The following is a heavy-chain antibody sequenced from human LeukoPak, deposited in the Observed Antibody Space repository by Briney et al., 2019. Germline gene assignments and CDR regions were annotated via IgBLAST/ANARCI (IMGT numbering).Heavy chain of an antibody. J-gene: IGHJ5*02. CDR3: ASSGYYNWFDP. CDR2: IHPNSGGT. CDR1: GYTFTGYY. V-gene: IGHV1-2*02. Sequence: GASVKVSCKASGYTFTGYYMNRGRQAPGQQLEWMGWIHPNSGGTNYAQKFQGRVTMTRDTSISTADMELSRLRSDDTAVYYCASSGYYNWFDPWRQGTLVTVPS. D-gene: IGHD3-22*01.